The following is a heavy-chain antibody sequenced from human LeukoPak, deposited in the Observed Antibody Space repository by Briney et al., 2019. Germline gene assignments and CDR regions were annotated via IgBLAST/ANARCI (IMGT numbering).Heavy chain of an antibody. CDR3: ARTPTTYTYGTFDS. V-gene: IGHV4-59*01. CDR2: IYYSGST. J-gene: IGHJ4*02. Sequence: SETLSLTCTISGGSISSYYWGWIRQPPGKGLEWIGYIYYSGSTDYNPSLKSRVTISVDTSKNQFSLKLSSVTAADTALYYCARTPTTYTYGTFDSWGQGTLVTVSS. CDR1: GGSISSYY. D-gene: IGHD5-18*01.